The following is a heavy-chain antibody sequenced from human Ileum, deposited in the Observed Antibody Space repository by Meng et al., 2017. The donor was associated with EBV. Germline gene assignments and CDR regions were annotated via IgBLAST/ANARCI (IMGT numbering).Heavy chain of an antibody. CDR1: GDRSTNPNW. J-gene: IGHJ1*01. CDR2: IPNRGSS. Sequence: VRWRGLSRASVNPSVTLSLTCACSGDRSTNPNWWAWVRQPPGKGLEWIGEIPNRGSSAYNPSLKSRVSMSIDKSKNQFSLKLTSVTAADTAVYYCLRGSGGSVWGQGTLVTVSS. V-gene: IGHV4-4*02. D-gene: IGHD3-10*01. CDR3: LRGSGGSV.